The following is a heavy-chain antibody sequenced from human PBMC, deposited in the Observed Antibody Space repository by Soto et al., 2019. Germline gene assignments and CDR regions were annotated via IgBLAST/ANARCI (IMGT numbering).Heavy chain of an antibody. Sequence: SETLSLTCTVSGGSISSGDYYWSWIRQPPGKGLEWIGEINHSGSTNYNPSLKSRATISVDTSKNQFSLKLSSVTAADTDVYYCARGNPLTYITIFGVVINDPSQFDPWGQGTLVTVSS. J-gene: IGHJ5*02. V-gene: IGHV4-39*07. CDR2: INHSGST. CDR3: ARGNPLTYITIFGVVINDPSQFDP. D-gene: IGHD3-3*01. CDR1: GGSISSGDYY.